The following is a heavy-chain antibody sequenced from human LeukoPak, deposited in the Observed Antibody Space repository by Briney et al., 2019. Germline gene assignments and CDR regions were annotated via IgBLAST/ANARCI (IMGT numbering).Heavy chain of an antibody. CDR3: GTLWFGELPIDY. CDR2: ISYDGSNE. Sequence: GGSLRLSCAASGFTFSSYSMNWVRQAPGKGLEWVAVISYDGSNEYYADSVKGRFTISRDNSKNTLCLQMNSLRTEDTAVYYCGTLWFGELPIDYWGQGTLVTVSS. V-gene: IGHV3-30*03. CDR1: GFTFSSYS. D-gene: IGHD3-10*01. J-gene: IGHJ4*02.